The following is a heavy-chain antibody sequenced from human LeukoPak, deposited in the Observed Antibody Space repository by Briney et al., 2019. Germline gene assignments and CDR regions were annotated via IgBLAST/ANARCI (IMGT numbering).Heavy chain of an antibody. CDR1: GASVTDYY. CDR3: TRGHWGLQS. CDR2: IHHSGNS. V-gene: IGHV4-59*02. J-gene: IGHJ5*02. Sequence: SETLSLTCTVSGASVTDYYWSWIRQSPGKGLEWISYIHHSGNSDYNPSLRSRVTTSLDTSKNQFSLNQISVTAADTAVYYCTRGHWGLQSWSQGTLVTVSP. D-gene: IGHD7-27*01.